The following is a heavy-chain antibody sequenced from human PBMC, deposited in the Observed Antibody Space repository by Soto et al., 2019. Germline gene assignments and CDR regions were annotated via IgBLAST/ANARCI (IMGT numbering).Heavy chain of an antibody. Sequence: QVQLVESGGGVVQPGRSLRLSCAASGFTFSSYAMHWVRQAPGKGLEWVAVRSYNGSNKYYADSLKGRFTISRDNSKNTLYLQMNSLRAEDTAVYYCASPRLSSDGTTPIDYWGQGTLVTVSS. CDR1: GFTFSSYA. V-gene: IGHV3-30-3*01. J-gene: IGHJ4*02. CDR3: ASPRLSSDGTTPIDY. D-gene: IGHD1-1*01. CDR2: RSYNGSNK.